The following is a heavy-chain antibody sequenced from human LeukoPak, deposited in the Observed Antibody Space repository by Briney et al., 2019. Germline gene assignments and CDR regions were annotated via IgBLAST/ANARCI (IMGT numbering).Heavy chain of an antibody. J-gene: IGHJ4*02. CDR2: INSDGRST. CDR3: TRVFVGDEYSSSGY. CDR1: GFTFSRYY. V-gene: IGHV3-74*01. Sequence: QPGGSLRLSCAASGFTFSRYYMHWVRQAPGKGLVWVSRINSDGRSTTYADSVRGRFTVSRDNAKNTLYLQMNSLKVEDTAMYYCTRVFVGDEYSSSGYWGQGTLVTVSS. D-gene: IGHD6-13*01.